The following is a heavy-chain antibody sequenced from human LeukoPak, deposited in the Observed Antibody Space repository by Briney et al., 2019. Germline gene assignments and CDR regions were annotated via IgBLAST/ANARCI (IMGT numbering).Heavy chain of an antibody. V-gene: IGHV3-33*01. CDR2: IWYDGSNK. CDR3: ARDKNYGSGSYCQH. J-gene: IGHJ1*01. Sequence: GGSLRLSCAASGFTFSSYGMHWVRQAPGKGLEWVAVIWYDGSNKYYADSVKGRFTISRDNSKNTLYLQMNSLRAEDTAVYYCARDKNYGSGSYCQHWGQSTLVTVSS. D-gene: IGHD3-10*01. CDR1: GFTFSSYG.